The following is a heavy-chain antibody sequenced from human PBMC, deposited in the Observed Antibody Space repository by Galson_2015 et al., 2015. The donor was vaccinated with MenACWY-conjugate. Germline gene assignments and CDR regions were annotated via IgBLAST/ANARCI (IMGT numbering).Heavy chain of an antibody. CDR2: MRNDGSNK. Sequence: SLRLSCAASGFTFSSYAMHWVRQAPGKGLEWVAFMRNDGSNKYYANSVKGRFTISRENSKNTLYLQMNSLRPDDTAVYYCAKDNDGDHWGQGTLVTVSS. J-gene: IGHJ5*02. CDR1: GFTFSSYA. V-gene: IGHV3-30*02. CDR3: AKDNDGDH. D-gene: IGHD1-1*01.